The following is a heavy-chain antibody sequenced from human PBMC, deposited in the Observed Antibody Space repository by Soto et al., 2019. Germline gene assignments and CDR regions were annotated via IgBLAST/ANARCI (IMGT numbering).Heavy chain of an antibody. CDR1: GDTFTDYY. Sequence: QVQLMQSGAEVKKPGASVKVSCKASGDTFTDYYIHWVRQAPGQGLEWMGTVNPSGGHTTYAQHFLGRVTMTRAPSTSTPYMELTSLTSADTAIYYCARGGHVVVVTAALDYWGQGTLVTVSS. CDR2: VNPSGGHT. J-gene: IGHJ4*02. V-gene: IGHV1-46*01. D-gene: IGHD2-21*02. CDR3: ARGGHVVVVTAALDY.